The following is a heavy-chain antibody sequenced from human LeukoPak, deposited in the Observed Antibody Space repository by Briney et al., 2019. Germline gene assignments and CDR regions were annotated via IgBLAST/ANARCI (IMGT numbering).Heavy chain of an antibody. CDR2: INWHGDRT. Sequence: GGSLRLSCAASGFTFKDYGMSRVRQAPGKGLEWVCGINWHGDRTGYAESVKGRFTISRDNAKNSLYLQMNSLRAEDTALYYCARSGYYGSGSYSDYWGQGTLVTVSS. CDR3: ARSGYYGSGSYSDY. D-gene: IGHD3-10*01. V-gene: IGHV3-20*04. J-gene: IGHJ4*02. CDR1: GFTFKDYG.